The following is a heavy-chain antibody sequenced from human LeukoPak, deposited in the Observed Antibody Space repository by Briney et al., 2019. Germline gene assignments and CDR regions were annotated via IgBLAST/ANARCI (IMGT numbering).Heavy chain of an antibody. D-gene: IGHD3-10*01. CDR1: GGSFSGYY. CDR3: ARGYGSGSYYPRLKNRYFDY. Sequence: SETLSLTCAVYGGSFSGYYWSWIRQPPGKGLEWIGEINHSGSTNYNPSLKSRVTISVDTSKNQFSLKLSSVTAADTAVYYCARGYGSGSYYPRLKNRYFDYWGQGTLVTVSS. V-gene: IGHV4-34*01. J-gene: IGHJ4*02. CDR2: INHSGST.